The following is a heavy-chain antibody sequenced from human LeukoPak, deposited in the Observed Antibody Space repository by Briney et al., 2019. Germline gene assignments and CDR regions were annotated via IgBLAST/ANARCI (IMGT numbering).Heavy chain of an antibody. CDR2: IYYSGST. Sequence: PSETLSLTCTVSGGSISSHYWSWIRQPPGKGLEWIGYIYYSGSTNYNPSLKSRVTISVDTSKNQFSLKLSSVTAADTAVYYCARDRLPPTVTTEAGGVWFDPWGRGTLVTVSS. CDR3: ARDRLPPTVTTEAGGVWFDP. CDR1: GGSISSHY. J-gene: IGHJ5*02. V-gene: IGHV4-59*11. D-gene: IGHD4-11*01.